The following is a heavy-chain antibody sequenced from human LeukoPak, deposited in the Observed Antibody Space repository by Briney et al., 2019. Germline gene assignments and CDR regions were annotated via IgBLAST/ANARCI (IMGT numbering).Heavy chain of an antibody. V-gene: IGHV3-30*02. CDR3: AKDRRGYSGYDSDYFDY. CDR2: IWYDGSNK. CDR1: GFTFSSYG. D-gene: IGHD5-12*01. Sequence: GGSLRLSCAASGFTFSSYGMHWVRQAPGKGLEWVAVIWYDGSNKYYADSVKGRFTISRDKSKNTLYLHMNSLRAEDTAVYYCAKDRRGYSGYDSDYFDYWGQGSLVTVSA. J-gene: IGHJ4*02.